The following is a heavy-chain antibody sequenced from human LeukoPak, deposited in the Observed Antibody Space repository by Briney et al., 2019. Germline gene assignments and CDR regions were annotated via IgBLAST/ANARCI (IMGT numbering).Heavy chain of an antibody. J-gene: IGHJ5*02. CDR2: IYYSGST. D-gene: IGHD6-13*01. CDR1: GGSISSSSYY. V-gene: IGHV4-39*07. Sequence: SETLSLTCTVSGGSISSSSYYWGWIRQPPGKGLEWIGSIYYSGSTYYNPSLKSRVTISVDTSKNQFSLKLSSVTAADTAVYYCARGGIAAAKYWFDPWGQGTLVTVSS. CDR3: ARGGIAAAKYWFDP.